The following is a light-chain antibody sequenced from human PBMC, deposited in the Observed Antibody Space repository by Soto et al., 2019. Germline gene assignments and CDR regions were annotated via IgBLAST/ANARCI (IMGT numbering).Light chain of an antibody. J-gene: IGKJ4*01. V-gene: IGKV3-15*01. CDR1: QSISNN. Sequence: EIVTTQSPATLSVAPGERATLSCRASQSISNNLAWYQQKPGQAPRLLIFGASTRATGIPARFTGSGSGTEFTLTISSLQSEDSAVYYCQQHNGWPLTFGGGTKVEIK. CDR2: GAS. CDR3: QQHNGWPLT.